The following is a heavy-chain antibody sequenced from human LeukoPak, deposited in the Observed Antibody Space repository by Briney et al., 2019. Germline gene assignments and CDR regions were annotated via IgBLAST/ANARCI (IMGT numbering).Heavy chain of an antibody. CDR3: ASYRGRQVGYSSSPPFDY. J-gene: IGHJ4*02. CDR1: GGSISSGGYY. Sequence: SETLSLTCTVSGGSISSGGYYWSWIRQHPGKGLQWIGYIYYSGSTYYNPSLKSRVTISVDTSKNQFSLKLSSVTAADTAVYYCASYRGRQVGYSSSPPFDYWGQGTLVTVSS. CDR2: IYYSGST. D-gene: IGHD6-6*01. V-gene: IGHV4-31*03.